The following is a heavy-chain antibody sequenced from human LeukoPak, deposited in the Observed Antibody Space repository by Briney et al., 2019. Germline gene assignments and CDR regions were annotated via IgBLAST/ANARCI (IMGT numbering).Heavy chain of an antibody. CDR2: IQYDGSNK. J-gene: IGHJ4*02. V-gene: IGHV3-30*02. CDR3: ASGGKKYSSQLDY. CDR1: AFIFSSYG. D-gene: IGHD6-6*01. Sequence: GGSLRLSCAASAFIFSSYGMHWVRQAPGKGLEWVAYIQYDGSNKQYADSVRGRFSISRDSSKNVLYLQMNSLRAEDTAVYYCASGGKKYSSQLDYWGQGTLVTVSS.